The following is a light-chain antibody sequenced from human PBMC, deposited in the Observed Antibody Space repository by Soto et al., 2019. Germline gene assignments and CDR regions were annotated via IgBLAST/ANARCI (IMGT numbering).Light chain of an antibody. CDR2: AAS. Sequence: AIQMTQSPSSLSASVGDRVTITCRASQAIRNELGWYQQRPGKAPQLLIYAASTLQSGVPSRFSGSGSGTDFTLTISSLQPEDFATYYCLQDYNFPWTFGQGTKVEIK. J-gene: IGKJ1*01. CDR1: QAIRNE. V-gene: IGKV1-6*01. CDR3: LQDYNFPWT.